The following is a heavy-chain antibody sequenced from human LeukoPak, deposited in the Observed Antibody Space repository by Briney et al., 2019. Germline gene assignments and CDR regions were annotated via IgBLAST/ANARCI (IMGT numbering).Heavy chain of an antibody. Sequence: GGSLRLSCVTSGFTFSSYWMTWVRQAPGKGLEWVANINQDGHEKNYVDSVKGRFTISRDNPKNSPYLQMNSLRAEDTAVYFCVRDMDVWAQGTTVTVSS. V-gene: IGHV3-7*05. J-gene: IGHJ6*02. CDR3: VRDMDV. CDR2: INQDGHEK. CDR1: GFTFSSYW.